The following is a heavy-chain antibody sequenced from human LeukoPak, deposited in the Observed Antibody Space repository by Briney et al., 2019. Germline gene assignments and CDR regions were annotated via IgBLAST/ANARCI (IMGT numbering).Heavy chain of an antibody. V-gene: IGHV1-69*05. CDR1: GGTFSSYA. D-gene: IGHD3-22*01. CDR2: IIPIFGTA. J-gene: IGHJ4*02. Sequence: SVKVSCKASGGTFSSYAISWVRQAPGQGLEWMGGIIPIFGTANYAQKFQGRVTITTDESASTAYMELSSLRSEDTAVYYCARAHRYYYDSSGYEGGYRGQGTLVTVSS. CDR3: ARAHRYYYDSSGYEGGY.